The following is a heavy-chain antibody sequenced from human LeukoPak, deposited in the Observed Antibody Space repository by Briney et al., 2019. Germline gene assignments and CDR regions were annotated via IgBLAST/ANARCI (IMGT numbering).Heavy chain of an antibody. D-gene: IGHD4-23*01. CDR2: INQDGAEK. Sequence: SGGSLRLSCVASGFTFGTFWMSWVRQAPGKGLEWVANINQDGAEKHYADSVKGRFTIFRDNDKKSLYLQMDSLRVEDTAMYFCAGGNYFDFWGRGTLVAVSS. J-gene: IGHJ4*02. V-gene: IGHV3-7*01. CDR1: GFTFGTFW. CDR3: AGGNYFDF.